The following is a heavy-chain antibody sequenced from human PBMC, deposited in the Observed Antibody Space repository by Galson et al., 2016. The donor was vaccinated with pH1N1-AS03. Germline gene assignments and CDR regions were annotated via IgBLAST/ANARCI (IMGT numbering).Heavy chain of an antibody. CDR2: IYPDDSDT. J-gene: IGHJ4*02. CDR3: ARQVRDGYNDYFDY. D-gene: IGHD5-24*01. CDR1: GYIFTSYW. Sequence: QSGAEVKKPGESLKISCKTSGYIFTSYWVAWVRHMPGKGLEWMGIIYPDDSDTRYSTSFQGQVTISADRSINTAYLQLSSLMASDTAIYYCARQVRDGYNDYFDYWGQGILVTVSS. V-gene: IGHV5-51*01.